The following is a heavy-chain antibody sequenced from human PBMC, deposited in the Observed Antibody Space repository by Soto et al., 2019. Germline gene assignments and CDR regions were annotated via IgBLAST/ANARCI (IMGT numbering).Heavy chain of an antibody. CDR2: IIPIFGTA. V-gene: IGHV1-69*13. Sequence: GASVKVSCKASGGTFSSYAISWVRQAPGQGSDQWGLEWMGGIIPIFGTANYAQKFQGRVTITADESTSTAYMELSSLRSEDTAVYYCVTNSVFGLTGYYRPSYWGQGTLVTVSS. J-gene: IGHJ4*02. D-gene: IGHD3-9*01. CDR3: VTNSVFGLTGYYRPSY. CDR1: GGTFSSYA.